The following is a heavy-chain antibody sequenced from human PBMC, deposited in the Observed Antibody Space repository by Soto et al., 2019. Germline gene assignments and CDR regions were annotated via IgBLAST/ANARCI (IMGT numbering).Heavy chain of an antibody. D-gene: IGHD1-26*01. V-gene: IGHV4-59*11. CDR1: GGSINNRY. J-gene: IGHJ5*02. CDR3: ARVKGGWFDP. CDR2: VYYNGIT. Sequence: SETLSLTCTVYGGSINNRYWSWIRQPPGKGLEWLGYVYYNGITNYNPSLKSRVTMSVDTSKNQLSLKLTSLTAADTAVYYCARVKGGWFDPWGQGTLVTVSS.